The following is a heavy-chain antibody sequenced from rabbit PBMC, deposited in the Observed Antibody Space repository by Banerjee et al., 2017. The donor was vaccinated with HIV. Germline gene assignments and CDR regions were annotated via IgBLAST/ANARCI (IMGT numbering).Heavy chain of an antibody. D-gene: IGHD4-1*01. J-gene: IGHJ4*01. CDR2: IWPGTGST. Sequence: QSLEESGGDLVKPGASLTLTCKASGFDFSSNAMYWVRQAPGKGLEWIGFIWPGTGSTVYASWAKGRFTISKTSSTTVTLQMTSLTAADTATYFCARDLAGVIGWNFNLWGPGTLVTVS. CDR3: ARDLAGVIGWNFNL. V-gene: IGHV1S40*01. CDR1: GFDFSSNA.